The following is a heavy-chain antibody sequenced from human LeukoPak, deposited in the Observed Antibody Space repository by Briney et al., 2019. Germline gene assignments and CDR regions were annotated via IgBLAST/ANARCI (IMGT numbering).Heavy chain of an antibody. Sequence: PSETLSLTCTVSGGSISSSSYYWGWIRQPPGKGLEWIGSIYYSGSTYYNPSLKSRVTISVDTSKNQFSLKLSSVTAADTAVYYCARDRLAAMPLDIWGQGTMVTVSS. CDR3: ARDRLAAMPLDI. CDR2: IYYSGST. CDR1: GGSISSSSYY. D-gene: IGHD2-2*01. V-gene: IGHV4-39*02. J-gene: IGHJ3*02.